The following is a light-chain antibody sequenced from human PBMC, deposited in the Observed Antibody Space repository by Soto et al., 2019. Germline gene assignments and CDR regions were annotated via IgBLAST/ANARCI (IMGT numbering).Light chain of an antibody. V-gene: IGLV1-51*01. Sequence: QSVLTQPPSVSAAPGQKVTISCYGSSSNIGNNYVSWYQQLPGTAPKLLIYDNNKRPSGIPARFSGSKSGTSATLGITGLQNGDEADYYCGTWDSSLSVVFGGGTKLTVL. CDR2: DNN. CDR3: GTWDSSLSVV. CDR1: SSNIGNNY. J-gene: IGLJ2*01.